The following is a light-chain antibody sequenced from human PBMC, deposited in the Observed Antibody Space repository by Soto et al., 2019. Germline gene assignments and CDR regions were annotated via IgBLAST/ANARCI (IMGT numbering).Light chain of an antibody. V-gene: IGKV1-5*01. CDR1: QSISSW. J-gene: IGKJ1*01. Sequence: DTRMSQSPSTLSASVGDRVTIPCRASQSISSWLAWYQQKPGKAPKLLIYDASSLESGVPSRFSGSGSGTEFTLTISSLQPDDFATYYCQHYNSYSEAFGQGTKVDI. CDR3: QHYNSYSEA. CDR2: DAS.